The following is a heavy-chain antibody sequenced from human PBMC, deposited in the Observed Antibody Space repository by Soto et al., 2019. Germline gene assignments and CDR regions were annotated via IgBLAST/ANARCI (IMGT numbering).Heavy chain of an antibody. CDR2: INPDNGNT. D-gene: IGHD2-15*01. CDR1: GYTFTRYA. Sequence: ASVKVSCKASGYTFTRYAMNWVRQAPGQRLEWMGWINPDNGNTKSSQKFQDRVIITRDTSASTAYMDLSSLRSEDTAVYYCARGIATGQLDPWGQGTLVTVSS. CDR3: ARGIATGQLDP. V-gene: IGHV1-3*01. J-gene: IGHJ5*02.